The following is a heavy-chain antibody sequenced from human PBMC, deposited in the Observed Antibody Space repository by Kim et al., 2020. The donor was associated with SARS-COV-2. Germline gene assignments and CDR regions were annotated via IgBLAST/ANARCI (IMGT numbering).Heavy chain of an antibody. Sequence: SETLSLTCTVSGGSISSGGYYWSWIRQYPGKGLEWIGYIYYSGSTYYNPSLRSRVSISVDTSKNQCSLKLNSVTAADTAEYYCARYCSSSSCRWFDPWGQGTLVTVSS. CDR3: ARYCSSSSCRWFDP. D-gene: IGHD2-2*01. J-gene: IGHJ5*02. CDR2: IYYSGST. CDR1: GGSISSGGYY. V-gene: IGHV4-31*03.